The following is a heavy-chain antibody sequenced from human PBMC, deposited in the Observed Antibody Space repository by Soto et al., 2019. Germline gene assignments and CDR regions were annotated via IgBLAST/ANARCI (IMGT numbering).Heavy chain of an antibody. CDR2: ISYDGSNK. D-gene: IGHD6-13*01. J-gene: IGHJ4*02. CDR1: GFTFSSYG. Sequence: GGSLRLSCAASGFTFSSYGMHWVRQAPGKGLEWVAVISYDGSNKYYADSVKGRFTISRDNSKNTLYLQMNSLRAEDTAVYYCAKLLAGIDYWGQGTLVTSPQ. V-gene: IGHV3-30*18. CDR3: AKLLAGIDY.